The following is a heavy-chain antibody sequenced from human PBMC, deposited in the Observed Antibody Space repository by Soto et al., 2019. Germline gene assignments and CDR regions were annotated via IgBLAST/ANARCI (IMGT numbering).Heavy chain of an antibody. CDR2: IIPILGIA. D-gene: IGHD3-16*01. Sequence: QVQLVQSGAEVKKPGSSVKVSCKASGGTFSSYTISWVRQAPGQGLEWMGRIIPILGIANYAQKFQGRVTITAEKSTSTAYMELSSLRSEDTAVYYCARDLPGESLYIENYMDVWGKGTTVTVSS. CDR1: GGTFSSYT. V-gene: IGHV1-69*08. CDR3: ARDLPGESLYIENYMDV. J-gene: IGHJ6*03.